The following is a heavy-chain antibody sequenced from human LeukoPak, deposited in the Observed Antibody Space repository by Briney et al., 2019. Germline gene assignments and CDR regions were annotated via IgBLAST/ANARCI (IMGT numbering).Heavy chain of an antibody. D-gene: IGHD1-26*01. J-gene: IGHJ4*02. Sequence: GGSLRLSCAASGFTFDDYAMSWVRQAPGKGLEWVSGISGSGGSTHYADSVKGRFTISRDNSKNTLYLQMNSLRAEDTAVYYCAISGGYWAWAHWGQGTLVTVSS. V-gene: IGHV3-23*01. CDR2: ISGSGGST. CDR3: AISGGYWAWAH. CDR1: GFTFDDYA.